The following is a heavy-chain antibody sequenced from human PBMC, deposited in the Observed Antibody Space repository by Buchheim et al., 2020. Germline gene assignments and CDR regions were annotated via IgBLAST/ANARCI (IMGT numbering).Heavy chain of an antibody. V-gene: IGHV3-7*01. J-gene: IGHJ4*02. CDR3: ARAGSVGSVDF. D-gene: IGHD3-10*01. CDR2: INQNGGEK. Sequence: EVQLVESGGGLGRPGGSLRLSCVASGFNFGTLWMSWVRQVPGKGLEWVANINQNGGEKYYVDSVEGRFTISSDNAKNSLYLQMSSLRVEDTAVYYCARAGSVGSVDFWGQGTL. CDR1: GFNFGTLW.